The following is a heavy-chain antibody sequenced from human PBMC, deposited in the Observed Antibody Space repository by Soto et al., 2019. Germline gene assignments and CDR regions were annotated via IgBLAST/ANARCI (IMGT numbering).Heavy chain of an antibody. D-gene: IGHD2-15*01. V-gene: IGHV3-23*01. CDR2: ISGRGDTT. J-gene: IGHJ4*02. CDR1: GVTFSSCA. CDR3: ATRFPIVVAPSAPFDY. Sequence: PGGSLRLSCRVSGVTFSSCALSWVRQVPGKGLEWVSAISGRGDTTHYANSVKGRFTISRDNSKDTMYLQMNSLGAEDTAVYYCATRFPIVVAPSAPFDYWGQGTLVTVSS.